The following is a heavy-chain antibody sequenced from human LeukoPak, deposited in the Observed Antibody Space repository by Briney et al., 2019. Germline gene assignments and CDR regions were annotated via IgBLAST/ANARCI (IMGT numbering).Heavy chain of an antibody. CDR3: ARGRRYYYDSSGYYYSRYFDY. V-gene: IGHV1-8*01. CDR1: GYPFTSYD. D-gene: IGHD3-22*01. J-gene: IGHJ4*02. CDR2: MNPNSGNT. Sequence: GASVKVSCKASGYPFTSYDINWVRQATGQGLEWMGWMNPNSGNTGYAQKFQGRVTMTRNTSISTAYMELSSLRSEDTAVYYCARGRRYYYDSSGYYYSRYFDYWGQGTLVTVSS.